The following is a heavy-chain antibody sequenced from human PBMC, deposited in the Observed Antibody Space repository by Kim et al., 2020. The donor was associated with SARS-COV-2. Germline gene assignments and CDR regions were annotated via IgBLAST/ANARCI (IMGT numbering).Heavy chain of an antibody. D-gene: IGHD3-10*01. J-gene: IGHJ6*02. Sequence: ASVKVSCKASGYTFTSYDINWVRQATGQGLEWMGWMNPNSGNTGYAQKFQGRVTMTRNTSISTAYMELSSLRSEDTAVYYCAEAGLVIPAATRYYGMDVWGQGTTVTVSS. CDR2: MNPNSGNT. CDR3: AEAGLVIPAATRYYGMDV. V-gene: IGHV1-8*01. CDR1: GYTFTSYD.